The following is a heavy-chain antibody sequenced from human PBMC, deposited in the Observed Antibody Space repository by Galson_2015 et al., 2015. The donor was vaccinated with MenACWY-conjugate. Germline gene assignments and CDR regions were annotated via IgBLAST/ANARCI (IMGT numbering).Heavy chain of an antibody. CDR1: GYTFTSYY. Sequence: SVKVSCKASGYTFTSYYMHWVRQAPGQGLEWMGIINPSGGSTSYAQKFQGGVTMTRDTSTSTVYMELSSLRSEDTAVYYCAREPYCSGGSCYSEFEYWGQGTLVTVSS. D-gene: IGHD2-15*01. CDR2: INPSGGST. J-gene: IGHJ4*02. V-gene: IGHV1-46*01. CDR3: AREPYCSGGSCYSEFEY.